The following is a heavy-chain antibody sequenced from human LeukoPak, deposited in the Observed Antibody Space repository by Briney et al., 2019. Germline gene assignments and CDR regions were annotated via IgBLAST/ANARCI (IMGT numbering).Heavy chain of an antibody. CDR2: MHPSGST. J-gene: IGHJ4*02. V-gene: IGHV4-4*07. CDR1: GGSINNYY. D-gene: IGHD6-19*01. Sequence: PPETLSLTCTVSGGSINNYYWSWIRQPAEKGLEWIGRMHPSGSTNYSPSLKSRLTVSLDTSKNQFSLKLTSVTAADTAIYYCARDGGSGWYDYWGQGTLVTVSS. CDR3: ARDGGSGWYDY.